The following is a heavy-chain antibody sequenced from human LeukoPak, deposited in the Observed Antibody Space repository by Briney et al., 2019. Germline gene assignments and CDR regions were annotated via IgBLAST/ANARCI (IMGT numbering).Heavy chain of an antibody. CDR2: IKQDGSEK. Sequence: GGSLRLSCAASGFTFNTYWMSWVRQAPRKGLEGVAHIKQDGSEKYYVDSVKGRFTISRDNAKNSLYLEMNSLRAEDTAVYYCARDGLITAAGHLGPDYWGQGTLVTVSS. J-gene: IGHJ4*02. D-gene: IGHD6-13*01. V-gene: IGHV3-7*01. CDR3: ARDGLITAAGHLGPDY. CDR1: GFTFNTYW.